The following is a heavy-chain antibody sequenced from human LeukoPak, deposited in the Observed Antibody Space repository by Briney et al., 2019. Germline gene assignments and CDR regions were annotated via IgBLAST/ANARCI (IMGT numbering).Heavy chain of an antibody. CDR3: ARAPTTVTTD. J-gene: IGHJ4*02. V-gene: IGHV3-21*01. CDR2: ISSSSSYI. D-gene: IGHD4-17*01. CDR1: GFTFDEYG. Sequence: PGGSLRLSCAASGFTFDEYGMSWVRQAPGKGLEWVSSISSSSSYIYYADSVKGRFTISRDNAKNSLYLQMNSLRAEDTAVYYCARAPTTVTTDWGQGTLVTVSS.